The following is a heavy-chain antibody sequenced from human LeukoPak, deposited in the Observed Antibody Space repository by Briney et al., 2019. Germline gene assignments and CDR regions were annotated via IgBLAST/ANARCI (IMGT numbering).Heavy chain of an antibody. J-gene: IGHJ4*02. CDR2: ISSGGSDT. CDR1: GFSFSSYT. CDR3: AKVVRVEAGRWYFDY. D-gene: IGHD6-13*01. Sequence: GGSLRLSCTASGFSFSSYTMTWVRQAPGKGPEWVSAISSGGSDTPCADSVKGRFSTSRDNSKNTLFLQMDSLRVEDTALYYCAKVVRVEAGRWYFDYWGQGTRVTVSS. V-gene: IGHV3-23*01.